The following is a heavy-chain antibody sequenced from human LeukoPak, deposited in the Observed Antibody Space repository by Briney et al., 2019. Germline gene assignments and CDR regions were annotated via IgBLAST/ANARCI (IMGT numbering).Heavy chain of an antibody. Sequence: GGSLRLSCAASGFTFDDYAMHWVRQAPGEGLEWVSGVCWNSGSIVYADSVKGRFTISRDNAKNSLYLQMNSLRAEDTALYYCEKDQTGPVDVWGQGTTVTVSS. J-gene: IGHJ6*02. D-gene: IGHD1-1*01. V-gene: IGHV3-9*01. CDR1: GFTFDDYA. CDR3: EKDQTGPVDV. CDR2: VCWNSGSI.